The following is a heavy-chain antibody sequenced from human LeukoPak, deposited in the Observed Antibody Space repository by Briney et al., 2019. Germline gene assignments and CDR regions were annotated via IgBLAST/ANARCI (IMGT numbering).Heavy chain of an antibody. D-gene: IGHD3-3*01. CDR1: GFTFSSYA. CDR3: ATVTIFGVDPFGY. V-gene: IGHV3-30-3*01. Sequence: GGSLRLSCAASGFTFSSYAMHWVRQAPGKGLEWVAVISYDGSNKYYADSVKGRFTISRDNSKNTLYLQMNSLRAEDTAVYYCATVTIFGVDPFGYWGQGTLVTVSS. CDR2: ISYDGSNK. J-gene: IGHJ4*02.